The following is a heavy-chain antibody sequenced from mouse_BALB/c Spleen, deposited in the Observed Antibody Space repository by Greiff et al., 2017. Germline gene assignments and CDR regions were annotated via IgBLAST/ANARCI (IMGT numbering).Heavy chain of an antibody. D-gene: IGHD2-1*01. Sequence: VKLVESGAELARPGASVKLSCKASGYTFTSYWMQWVKQRPGQGLEWIGAIYPGDGDTRYTQKFKGKATLTADKSSSTAYMQLSSLASEDSAVYYCARSGGNYGDYYAMDYWGQGTSVTVSS. V-gene: IGHV1-87*01. CDR2: IYPGDGDT. CDR3: ARSGGNYGDYYAMDY. J-gene: IGHJ4*01. CDR1: GYTFTSYW.